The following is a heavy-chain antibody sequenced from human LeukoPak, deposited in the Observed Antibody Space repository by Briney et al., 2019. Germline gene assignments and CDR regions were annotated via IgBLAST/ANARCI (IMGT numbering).Heavy chain of an antibody. D-gene: IGHD6-19*01. CDR3: AREHTSGWNTFDY. V-gene: IGHV3-23*01. CDR1: GFTFSSYA. Sequence: GGSLRLSCAASGFTFSSYAMSWVRQAPGKGLEWVSAISGSGGSTYYADSVKGRFTISRDNAKNSLYLQMSSLRAEDTAVYYCAREHTSGWNTFDYWGQGTLVTVSS. CDR2: ISGSGGST. J-gene: IGHJ4*02.